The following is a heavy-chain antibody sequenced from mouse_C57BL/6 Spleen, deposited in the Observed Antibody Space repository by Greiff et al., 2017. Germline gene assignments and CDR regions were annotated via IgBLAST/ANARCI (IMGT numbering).Heavy chain of an antibody. V-gene: IGHV1-82*01. J-gene: IGHJ2*01. D-gene: IGHD1-1*01. Sequence: QVQLQQSGPELVKPGASVKISCKASGYAFSSSWMNWVKQRPGKGLEWIGRIYPGDGDTNYNGKFKGKATLTADKSSSTAYMQLSSLTSEDSAVYFCARTDGTYYFDDWGQGTTLTVSS. CDR2: IYPGDGDT. CDR3: ARTDGTYYFDD. CDR1: GYAFSSSW.